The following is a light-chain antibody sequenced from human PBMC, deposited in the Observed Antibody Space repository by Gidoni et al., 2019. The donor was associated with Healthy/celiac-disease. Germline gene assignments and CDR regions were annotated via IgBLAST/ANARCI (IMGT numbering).Light chain of an antibody. CDR1: QSVNSN. V-gene: IGKV3-15*01. CDR2: GAS. J-gene: IGKJ2*01. Sequence: EIVMTQSPATLSVSPGERATLSCRASQSVNSNLAWYQQKPGQAPRLLIYGASTRATGIPARFSGSGSGTEFTLTISSLQSEDFAVYYCQQYNNWPPLTFGQGTKLEI. CDR3: QQYNNWPPLT.